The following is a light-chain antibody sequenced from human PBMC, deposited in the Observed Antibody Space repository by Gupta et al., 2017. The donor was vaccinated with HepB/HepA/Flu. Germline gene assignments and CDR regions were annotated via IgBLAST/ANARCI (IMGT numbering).Light chain of an antibody. V-gene: IGKV2-28*01. J-gene: IGKJ2*01. Sequence: DMVMTQSPLSLPVPPGDPASIPFRSSQSLLESNGHNYLDWYLQEPVQSPQLPIYLDSNRASGIPDRSRDSGSGTDFTLKISRVEAEDVGVYYCRHSLQAAYTFGQGTKMKIK. CDR2: LDS. CDR1: QSLLESNGHNY. CDR3: RHSLQAAYT.